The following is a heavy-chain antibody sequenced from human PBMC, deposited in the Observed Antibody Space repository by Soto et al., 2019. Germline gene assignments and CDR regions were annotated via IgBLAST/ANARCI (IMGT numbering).Heavy chain of an antibody. J-gene: IGHJ6*02. V-gene: IGHV4-30-4*01. CDR1: GGSISSGDYY. Sequence: SETLSLTCTVSGGSISSGDYYWSWIRQPPGKGLEWIGYIYYSGSTYYNPSLKSRVTISVDTSKNQFSLKLSSVAAADTAVYYCARDLEVTTPYFNYYYGMDVWGQGTTVTVSS. D-gene: IGHD4-4*01. CDR2: IYYSGST. CDR3: ARDLEVTTPYFNYYYGMDV.